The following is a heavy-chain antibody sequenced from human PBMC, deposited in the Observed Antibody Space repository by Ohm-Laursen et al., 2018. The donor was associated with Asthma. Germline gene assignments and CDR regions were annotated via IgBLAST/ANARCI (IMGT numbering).Heavy chain of an antibody. J-gene: IGHJ4*02. Sequence: SLRLSCAASGFTFSSYAMSWVRQAPGKGLEWVSAISGSGGSTDYADSVKGRFTLSRDNSKNTLYLEMNSLRAEDTAVYYCVRGLTVTYAFDHWGQGTLLTVSS. D-gene: IGHD4-17*01. CDR2: ISGSGGST. V-gene: IGHV3-23*01. CDR3: VRGLTVTYAFDH. CDR1: GFTFSSYA.